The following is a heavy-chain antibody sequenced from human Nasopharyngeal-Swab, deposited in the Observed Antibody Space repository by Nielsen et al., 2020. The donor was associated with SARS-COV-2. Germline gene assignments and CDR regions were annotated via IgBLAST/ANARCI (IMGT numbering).Heavy chain of an antibody. CDR2: ISSNGGST. V-gene: IGHV3-64*01. D-gene: IGHD3-22*01. CDR3: ARDSLRYYYDSSGLTPPDY. CDR1: GFTFSSYA. Sequence: GGSLRLSRAASGFTFSSYAMHWVRQAPGKGLEYVSAISSNGGSTYYANSVKGRFTISRDNSKNTLYLQMGSLRAEDMAVYYCARDSLRYYYDSSGLTPPDYWGQGTLVTVSS. J-gene: IGHJ4*02.